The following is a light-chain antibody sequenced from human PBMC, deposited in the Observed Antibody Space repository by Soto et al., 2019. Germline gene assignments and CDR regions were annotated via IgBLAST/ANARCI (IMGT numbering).Light chain of an antibody. V-gene: IGKV3-20*01. CDR3: QQYGTSIT. CDR2: SAS. J-gene: IGKJ5*01. CDR1: QTLYSGY. Sequence: EIVLTQSPGTLSLSPGERATLSCRASQTLYSGYLAWYRQKPGQPPRLLLFSASNRATGIPDRFSGSGSGTDFTLTISRLEPEDFAVYFCQQYGTSITFGQGTRLEIK.